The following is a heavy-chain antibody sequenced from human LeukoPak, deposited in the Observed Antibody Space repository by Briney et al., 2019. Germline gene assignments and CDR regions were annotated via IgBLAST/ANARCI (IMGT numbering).Heavy chain of an antibody. CDR3: AKDQRSIAVAGYFDY. J-gene: IGHJ4*02. Sequence: GGSLRLSCAASGFTLSSYAMSWVRQAPGKGLEWVSAISYSGGSTCYADSVKGRFTISRDNSKNTLYLQMNSLRAEDTAVYYCAKDQRSIAVAGYFDYWGQGTLVTVSS. CDR2: ISYSGGST. D-gene: IGHD6-19*01. V-gene: IGHV3-23*01. CDR1: GFTLSSYA.